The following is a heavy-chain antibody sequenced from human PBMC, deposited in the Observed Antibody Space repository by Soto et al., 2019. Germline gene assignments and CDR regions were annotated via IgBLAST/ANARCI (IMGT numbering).Heavy chain of an antibody. V-gene: IGHV4-61*01. CDR2: IYSGGST. CDR1: GGFVNSDTHS. CDR3: ARFVRSCSATTCSTRADV. Sequence: SETLSLTCTVSGGFVNSDTHSWSWIRQTPGKRLEWIGFIYSGGSTKNPSLRSRVTMSVDTSKNQFSLKLRSVIVADTAVYHCARFVRSCSATTCSTRADVWGQGITVTVSS. J-gene: IGHJ6*02. D-gene: IGHD2-2*01.